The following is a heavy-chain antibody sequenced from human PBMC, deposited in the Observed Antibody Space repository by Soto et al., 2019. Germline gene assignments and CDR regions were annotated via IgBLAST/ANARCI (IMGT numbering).Heavy chain of an antibody. CDR1: GGTFSSYA. CDR3: ASRNIAAAGYAEYFQH. D-gene: IGHD6-13*01. CDR2: IIPIFGTA. V-gene: IGHV1-69*13. J-gene: IGHJ1*01. Sequence: ASVKVSCKASGGTFSSYAIGWVRQAPGQGLEWMGGIIPIFGTANYAQKFQGRVTITADESTSTAYMELSSLRSEDTAVYYCASRNIAAAGYAEYFQHWGQGTLVTVSS.